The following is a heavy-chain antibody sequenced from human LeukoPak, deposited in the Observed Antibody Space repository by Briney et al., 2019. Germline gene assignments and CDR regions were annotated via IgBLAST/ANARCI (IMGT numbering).Heavy chain of an antibody. J-gene: IGHJ4*02. D-gene: IGHD3-10*01. CDR1: GFTFTNAW. CDR2: IKSKSDGGKT. V-gene: IGHV3-15*01. Sequence: GGSLRLSCAASGFTFTNAWMSWVRQGPGKGLEWVGRIKSKSDGGKTEYAAPVKGRFIISRDDSTTTLYLQMNSLKTEDTAVYYCTTYSITVVRGVLGYWGQGTPVTVSS. CDR3: TTYSITVVRGVLGY.